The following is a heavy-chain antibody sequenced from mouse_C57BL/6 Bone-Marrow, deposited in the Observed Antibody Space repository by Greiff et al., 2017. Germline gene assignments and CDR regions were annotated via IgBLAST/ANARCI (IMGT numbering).Heavy chain of an antibody. J-gene: IGHJ4*01. V-gene: IGHV2-6-1*01. CDR1: GFSLTSYG. CDR3: ARHVLRLRHYYAMDY. D-gene: IGHD2-4*01. Sequence: VQLQESGPGLVAPSQSLSITCTVSGFSLTSYGVHWVRQPPGKGLEWLVVIWSDGSTTYNSALKSRLSISKDNSKSQVFLKMNSLQTDDTAMYYCARHVLRLRHYYAMDYWGQGTSVTVSS. CDR2: IWSDGST.